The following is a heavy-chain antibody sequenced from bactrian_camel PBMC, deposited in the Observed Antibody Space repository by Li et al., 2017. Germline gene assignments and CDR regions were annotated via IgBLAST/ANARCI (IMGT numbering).Heavy chain of an antibody. CDR1: GNTYSLFC. Sequence: HVQLVESGGGSVQPGGSQKLSCVVSGNTYSLFCRAWLRQAPGRERETVAFMSQDGSTIYGDSVKGRFTISQDNDKNILYLQMNDLKPEDAGMYYCAAATGCTAGGMFHGKHYWGQGTQVTVS. CDR2: MSQDGST. J-gene: IGHJ4*01. V-gene: IGHV3S53*01. D-gene: IGHD7*01. CDR3: AAATGCTAGGMFHGKHY.